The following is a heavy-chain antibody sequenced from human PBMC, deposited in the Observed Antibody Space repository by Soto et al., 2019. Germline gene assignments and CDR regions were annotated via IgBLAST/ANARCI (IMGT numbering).Heavy chain of an antibody. V-gene: IGHV4-30-2*01. CDR3: AAGGGLPRYY. Sequence: QLQLQESGSGLVKPSQTLSLTCAVSGGSISSGGYSWSWIRQPPGKGLEWIGYIYRSGSTYYNPSLKSRVTISADRSKNQFSLKLSSVTAADTAVYCCAAGGGLPRYYWGQGTLVTVSS. D-gene: IGHD5-12*01. J-gene: IGHJ4*02. CDR2: IYRSGST. CDR1: GGSISSGGYS.